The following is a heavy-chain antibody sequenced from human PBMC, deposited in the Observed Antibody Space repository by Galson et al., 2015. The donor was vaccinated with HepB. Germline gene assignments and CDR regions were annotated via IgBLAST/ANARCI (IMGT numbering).Heavy chain of an antibody. J-gene: IGHJ4*02. V-gene: IGHV3-21*06. CDR3: ALLDTATAWASGGI. CDR1: GFAFSTYN. D-gene: IGHD5-18*01. CDR2: ISSRYNYI. Sequence: SLRLSCAGSGFAFSTYNMNWLRQAPGKGLEWVSSISSRYNYIYYVDSVKGRFTISRGNAKNSLHLQMNSLRVEDTAMYYCALLDTATAWASGGIWGQGTLVTVSS.